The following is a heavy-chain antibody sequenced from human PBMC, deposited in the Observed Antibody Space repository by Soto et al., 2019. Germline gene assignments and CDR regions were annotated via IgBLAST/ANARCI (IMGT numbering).Heavy chain of an antibody. CDR2: INHSGTT. D-gene: IGHD1-7*01. CDR3: RTGTTTFDY. CDR1: GGSFSGDY. J-gene: IGHJ4*02. V-gene: IGHV4-34*01. Sequence: PSETLSLTCAVYGGSFSGDYWSWIRQPPGKGLEWIAEINHSGTTNYNPSLKSRVTISVDTSKNQFSLTLSSVTAADTAVYYCRTGTTTFDYWGQGTLVTVSS.